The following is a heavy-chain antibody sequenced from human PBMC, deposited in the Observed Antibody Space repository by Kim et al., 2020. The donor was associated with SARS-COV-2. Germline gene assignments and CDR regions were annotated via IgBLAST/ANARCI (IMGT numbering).Heavy chain of an antibody. CDR2: ISSSSSTI. J-gene: IGHJ5*02. CDR3: AREEYQLLYGGFDP. CDR1: GFTFSSYS. Sequence: GGSLRLSCAASGFTFSSYSMNWVRQAPGKGLEWVSYISSSSSTIYYADSVKGRFTISRDNAKNSLYLQMNSLRDEDTAVYYCAREEYQLLYGGFDPWGQGTLVTVSS. V-gene: IGHV3-48*02. D-gene: IGHD2-2*02.